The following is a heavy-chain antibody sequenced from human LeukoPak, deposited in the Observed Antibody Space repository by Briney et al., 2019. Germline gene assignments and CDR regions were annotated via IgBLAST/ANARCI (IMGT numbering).Heavy chain of an antibody. V-gene: IGHV4-4*07. CDR1: GGSISGYY. Sequence: SQTLSLTCSVSGGSISGYYWSWIRQPAGKGLEWIGHIYTSGSTNYNPSLKSRVAMSVDTSKNQISLKVRSATAADTAVYFCARTYCTSTSCHGYLDYGGQGTLVTVSS. CDR3: ARTYCTSTSCHGYLDY. CDR2: IYTSGST. J-gene: IGHJ4*02. D-gene: IGHD2-2*01.